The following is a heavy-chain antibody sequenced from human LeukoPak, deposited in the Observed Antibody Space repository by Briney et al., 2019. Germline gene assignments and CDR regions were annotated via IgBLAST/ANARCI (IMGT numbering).Heavy chain of an antibody. Sequence: SETLSLACTVSGGSISSYYWSWIRQPPGKGLEWIGYIYYSGSTNYNPSLKSRVTISVDTSKNQFSLKLSSVTAADTAVYYCARGIIAVAGIVGMDVWGQGTTVTVSS. CDR1: GGSISSYY. D-gene: IGHD6-19*01. CDR3: ARGIIAVAGIVGMDV. V-gene: IGHV4-59*01. J-gene: IGHJ6*02. CDR2: IYYSGST.